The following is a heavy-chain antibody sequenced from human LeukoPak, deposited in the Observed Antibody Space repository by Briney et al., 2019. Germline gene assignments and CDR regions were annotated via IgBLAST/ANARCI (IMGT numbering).Heavy chain of an antibody. CDR3: ARVDSTYGYAGGNYFDS. CDR2: IYHSGRT. Sequence: PSETLSLTCAVSGGSISSSNWWSWVRQPPGKGLEWIGEIYHSGRTNYNPSLKSRVTISADKSKNQFSLKLNSVTAADAAVYYCARVDSTYGYAGGNYFDSWGQGTLVTVSS. D-gene: IGHD5-18*01. J-gene: IGHJ4*02. CDR1: GGSISSSNW. V-gene: IGHV4-4*02.